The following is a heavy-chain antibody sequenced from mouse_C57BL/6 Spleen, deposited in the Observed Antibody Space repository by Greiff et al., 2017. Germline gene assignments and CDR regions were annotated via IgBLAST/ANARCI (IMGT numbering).Heavy chain of an antibody. Sequence: EVKLVESGEGLVKPGGSLKLSCAASGFTFSSYAMSWVRQTPGKRLEWVAYISSGGDYTYYADTVKGRFTISRDNARNTLYLQMSSLKSEDTAMYYCTREYYYGSSHWYIDVWGTGTTVTVSS. CDR2: ISSGGDYT. J-gene: IGHJ1*03. V-gene: IGHV5-9-1*02. CDR1: GFTFSSYA. D-gene: IGHD1-1*01. CDR3: TREYYYGSSHWYIDV.